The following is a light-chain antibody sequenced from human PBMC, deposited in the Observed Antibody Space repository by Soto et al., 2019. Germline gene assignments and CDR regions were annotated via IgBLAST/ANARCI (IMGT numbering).Light chain of an antibody. Sequence: NFMLTQPHSVSESPGQTVTISCTRSSGSIASDYVQWYQQRPGSAPINVIFEDSQRPSGVPDRFSGSNDSSSNSASLTISRLTTEDAADYYCQSVDGKYVVFGGGTKLTVL. J-gene: IGLJ2*01. V-gene: IGLV6-57*04. CDR3: QSVDGKYVV. CDR1: SGSIASDY. CDR2: EDS.